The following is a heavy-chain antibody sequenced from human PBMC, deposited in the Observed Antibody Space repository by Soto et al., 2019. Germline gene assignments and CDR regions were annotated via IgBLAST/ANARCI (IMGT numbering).Heavy chain of an antibody. V-gene: IGHV1-18*01. CDR3: ARVSYYDSYGMDV. J-gene: IGHJ6*02. CDR1: VYTFTSYG. Sequence: ASVNVSCKASVYTFTSYGISWVRQAPGQGLEWMGWISAYNGNTNNAQKLQGRVNMTTDTSTSTAYMELRSLRSDDTAVYSCARVSYYDSYGMDVWGQGTTVTVSS. CDR2: ISAYNGNT. D-gene: IGHD3-22*01.